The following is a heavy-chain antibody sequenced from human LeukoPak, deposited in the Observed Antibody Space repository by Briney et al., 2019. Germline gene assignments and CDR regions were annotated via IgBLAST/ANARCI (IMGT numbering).Heavy chain of an antibody. J-gene: IGHJ5*02. CDR2: IYHSGST. Sequence: SQTLSLTCTVSGGSISSGGYYWSWIRQPPGKGLEWIGYIYHSGSTYYNPSLKSRVTISVDRSKNQFSLKLSSVTAADTAVYYCARVVECSGGSCYKMSGWFDPWGQGTLVTVSS. CDR3: ARVVECSGGSCYKMSGWFDP. D-gene: IGHD2-15*01. CDR1: GGSISSGGYY. V-gene: IGHV4-30-2*01.